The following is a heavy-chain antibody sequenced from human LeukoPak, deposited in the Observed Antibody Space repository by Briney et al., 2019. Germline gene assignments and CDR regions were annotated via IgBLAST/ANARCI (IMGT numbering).Heavy chain of an antibody. CDR3: AKDGSPEYYYDSSGYPYYFDY. Sequence: PGGSLRLSCAASGFTFSSYAMSWVRRAPGKGLEWVSAISGSGGSTYCADSVKGRFTISRDNSKNTLYLQMNSLRAEDTAVYYCAKDGSPEYYYDSSGYPYYFDYWGQGTLVTVSS. CDR2: ISGSGGST. D-gene: IGHD3-22*01. J-gene: IGHJ4*02. CDR1: GFTFSSYA. V-gene: IGHV3-23*01.